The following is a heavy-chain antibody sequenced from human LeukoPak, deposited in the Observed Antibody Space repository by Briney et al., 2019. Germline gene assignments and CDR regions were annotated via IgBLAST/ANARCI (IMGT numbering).Heavy chain of an antibody. CDR1: GGSISSYY. Sequence: KASETLSLTCTVSGGSISSYYWSWLRQPPGKGLEWIGYIYYSGSTNYNPSLKSRVTISVDTSKNQFSLKLSSVTAADTAVYYCAASSGFGELSRFDYWGQGTLVTVSS. V-gene: IGHV4-59*01. CDR2: IYYSGST. CDR3: AASSGFGELSRFDY. J-gene: IGHJ4*02. D-gene: IGHD3-10*01.